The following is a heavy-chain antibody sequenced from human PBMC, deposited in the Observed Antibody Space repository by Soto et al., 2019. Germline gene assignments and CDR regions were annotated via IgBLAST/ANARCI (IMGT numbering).Heavy chain of an antibody. J-gene: IGHJ6*02. Sequence: SSETLSLTCAVYGGSFSGYYWSWIRQPPGKGLEVIGEINHSGSTNYNPSLKSRVTISVDTSKNQFSLKLSSVTAADTAVYYCARVESITIFGVVIIDYYGMDVWGQGTMVTVSS. CDR3: ARVESITIFGVVIIDYYGMDV. CDR2: INHSGST. D-gene: IGHD3-3*01. V-gene: IGHV4-34*01. CDR1: GGSFSGYY.